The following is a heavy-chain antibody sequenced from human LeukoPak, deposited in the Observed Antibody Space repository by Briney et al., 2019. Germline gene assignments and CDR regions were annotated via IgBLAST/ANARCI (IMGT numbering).Heavy chain of an antibody. V-gene: IGHV4-4*09. Sequence: PSETLSLTCAVSGGSMSRYYWSWIRQAPGKGLEWIGYICSSGSTNYNPSLKSRVAISEDTSKNQFSLRLTSVTAADTAVYYCARHPRASDPFDIWGQGTIVTVSS. CDR1: GGSMSRYY. J-gene: IGHJ3*02. CDR2: ICSSGST. CDR3: ARHPRASDPFDI.